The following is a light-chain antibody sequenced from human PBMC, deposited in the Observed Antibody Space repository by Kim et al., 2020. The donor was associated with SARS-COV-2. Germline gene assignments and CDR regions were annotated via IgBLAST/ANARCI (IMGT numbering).Light chain of an antibody. Sequence: PGERVLLSSRASQSVISSYLTCYQQNPGQAPRLLIYGASTRATGIPARFSGSGSGTDFTLTISSLQPEDFAGYYCQQDYNLPMYTFGQGTKLEI. J-gene: IGKJ2*01. CDR2: GAS. CDR3: QQDYNLPMYT. CDR1: QSVISSY. V-gene: IGKV3D-7*01.